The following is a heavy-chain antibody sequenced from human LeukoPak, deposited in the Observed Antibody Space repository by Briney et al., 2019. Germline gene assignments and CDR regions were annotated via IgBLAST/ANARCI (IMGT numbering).Heavy chain of an antibody. CDR1: GYTFTSYY. V-gene: IGHV1-46*01. CDR3: ARAPTSIYDFVGWFDP. D-gene: IGHD3/OR15-3a*01. J-gene: IGHJ5*02. CDR2: INPSGGST. Sequence: ASVKVSCKASGYTFTSYYMHWVRQAPGQGLEWMGIINPSGGSTSYAQKFQGRVTMTRDTSTSTVYMELSSLRSEDTAVYYCARAPTSIYDFVGWFDPWGQGTLVTVSS.